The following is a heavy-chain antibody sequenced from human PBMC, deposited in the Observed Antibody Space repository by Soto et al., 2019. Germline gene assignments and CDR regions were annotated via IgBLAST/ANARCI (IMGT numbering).Heavy chain of an antibody. V-gene: IGHV4-30-4*01. D-gene: IGHD3-22*01. CDR3: ARDYYHSSRNAFDI. CDR1: GGSITSGDYY. CDR2: IYYNGIT. J-gene: IGHJ3*02. Sequence: PSETLSLTCTVSGGSITSGDYYWSWIRQPPGKGLEWIGYIYYNGITYYNPSLKSRVTVSIEASKNLFSLKLSSVTAADTAVYYCARDYYHSSRNAFDIWGQGKMVTVSS.